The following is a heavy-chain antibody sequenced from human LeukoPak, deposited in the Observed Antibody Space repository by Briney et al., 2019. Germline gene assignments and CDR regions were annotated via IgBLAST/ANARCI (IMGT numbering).Heavy chain of an antibody. CDR1: GGSISSSSYY. V-gene: IGHV4-39*01. J-gene: IGHJ5*02. Sequence: SETLSLTCTVSGGSISSSSYYWGWIRQPPGKGLEWIGSIYYSGSTYYNPSLKSRVTISVDTSKNQFSLKLSSVTAADTAEYYCARNYGDSESSWFDPWGQGTLVTVSS. CDR3: ARNYGDSESSWFDP. CDR2: IYYSGST. D-gene: IGHD4-17*01.